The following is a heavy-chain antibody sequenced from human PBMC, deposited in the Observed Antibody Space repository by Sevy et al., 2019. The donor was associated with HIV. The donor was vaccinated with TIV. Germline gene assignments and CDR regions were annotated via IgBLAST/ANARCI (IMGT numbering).Heavy chain of an antibody. CDR3: ARELRSAHNFDYYGLDV. CDR2: IRGGSRAI. CDR1: GFTLRDDY. D-gene: IGHD1-20*01. V-gene: IGHV3-11*04. J-gene: IGHJ6*02. Sequence: GGSLRLSCAASGFTLRDDYMSWIHQTPGKGLEWLSYIRGGSRAIKYADSVKGRFTISRDNSKNSLNLEMNSLRVEDTAVYYCARELRSAHNFDYYGLDVWGQGSTVTVSS.